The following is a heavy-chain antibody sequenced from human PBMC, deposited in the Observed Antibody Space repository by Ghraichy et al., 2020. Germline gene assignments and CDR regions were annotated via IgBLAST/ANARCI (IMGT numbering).Heavy chain of an antibody. CDR2: IYHSGSR. D-gene: IGHD3/OR15-3a*01. Sequence: SETLSLTCTVSGGSTSSYYWTWIRQPPGKGLEWMGYIYHSGSRHYNPNPTSGCRVTITVDTSKKQFSLKLSSVTAADAAVDYCARGWTESGCSYGLDVWGQGTPVTVSS. J-gene: IGHJ6*02. CDR1: GGSTSSYY. CDR3: ARGWTESGCSYGLDV. V-gene: IGHV4-59*01.